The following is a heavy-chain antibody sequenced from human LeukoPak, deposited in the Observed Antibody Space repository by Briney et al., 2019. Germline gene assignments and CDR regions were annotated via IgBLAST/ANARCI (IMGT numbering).Heavy chain of an antibody. CDR1: GFTFSTDW. V-gene: IGHV3-7*04. CDR2: IHQDGNEK. J-gene: IGHJ4*02. D-gene: IGHD2-15*01. CDR3: ARGDKFSGDY. Sequence: PGGSLRLSCAAPGFTFSTDWMSWVRQAPGQVLEWVPNIHQDGNEKYYVDSVKGRFTISRDNAKNSLYLQMNSLRAEDTAVYYCARGDKFSGDYWGQGTLVTVSS.